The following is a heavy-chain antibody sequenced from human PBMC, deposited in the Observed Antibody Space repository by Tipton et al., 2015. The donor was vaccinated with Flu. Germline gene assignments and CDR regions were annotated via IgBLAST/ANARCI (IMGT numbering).Heavy chain of an antibody. Sequence: TLSLTCTVSGYSISSGYYWGWIRQPPGNGLEWIGNINHSGSTYYNPSLKSRVTISVDTSKNQFSLKLSSVNAADTAVYYCSRGTLWCGDTSGWFDPWGQGTLVTVSS. CDR2: INHSGST. V-gene: IGHV4-38-2*02. J-gene: IGHJ5*02. CDR3: SRGTLWCGDTSGWFDP. D-gene: IGHD4/OR15-4a*01. CDR1: GYSISSGYY.